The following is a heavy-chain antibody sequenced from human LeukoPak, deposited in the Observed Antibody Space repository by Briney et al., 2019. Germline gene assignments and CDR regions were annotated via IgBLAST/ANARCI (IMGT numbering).Heavy chain of an antibody. V-gene: IGHV3-7*01. CDR2: IKKDGSEK. J-gene: IGHJ4*02. Sequence: GGSLRLSCAASGFTFSDHWMSWVRQVPGKGLEWVADIKKDGSEKNEVDSAKGRFTISRDNAKNSLYLEMNSLRAEDTAVYYCARGPPYGARCDYLDYWGQGALVTVSS. CDR1: GFTFSDHW. D-gene: IGHD4/OR15-4a*01. CDR3: ARGPPYGARCDYLDY.